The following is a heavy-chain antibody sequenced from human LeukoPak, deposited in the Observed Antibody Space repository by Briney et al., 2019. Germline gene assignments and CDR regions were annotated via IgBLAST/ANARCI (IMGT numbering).Heavy chain of an antibody. Sequence: PGGSLRLCCVASVFTFSNYWMHWGRHPPGQVQVWVSRMYVDGLKTNCADSVKGRFTSSIDNAKNTVYLEMNSLSVEETATYYCMRDFRSADLWGQGTLVTVTS. CDR3: MRDFRSADL. CDR2: MYVDGLKT. J-gene: IGHJ5*02. V-gene: IGHV3-74*01. CDR1: VFTFSNYW.